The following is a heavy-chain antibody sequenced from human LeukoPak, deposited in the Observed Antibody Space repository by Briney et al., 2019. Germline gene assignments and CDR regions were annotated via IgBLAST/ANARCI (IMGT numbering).Heavy chain of an antibody. D-gene: IGHD6-19*01. CDR3: ARVAGSGWYHWYFDL. V-gene: IGHV4-4*07. Sequence: SETLSLTCTVSGGSISSYYWSWIRQPAGKGLEWIGRIYTSGSTNYNPSLKSRVTMSVDTSKNQFSLKLNSVTPEDTAVYYCARVAGSGWYHWYFDLWGRGTLVTVSS. J-gene: IGHJ2*01. CDR1: GGSISSYY. CDR2: IYTSGST.